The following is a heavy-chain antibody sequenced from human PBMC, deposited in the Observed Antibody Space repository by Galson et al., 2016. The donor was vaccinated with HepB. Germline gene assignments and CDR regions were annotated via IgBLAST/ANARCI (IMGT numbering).Heavy chain of an antibody. D-gene: IGHD2-15*01. CDR1: GFTFSGSA. V-gene: IGHV3-73*01. CDR2: IRSKANNYAT. Sequence: SLRLSCAASGFTFSGSAMHWVRQASGKGLEWVGRIRSKANNYATAYAASVKGRFTISRDDSKNTAYLQMNSLKTEDTAVYCCARDQAPLPGDYWGQGTLVTVSS. J-gene: IGHJ4*02. CDR3: ARDQAPLPGDY.